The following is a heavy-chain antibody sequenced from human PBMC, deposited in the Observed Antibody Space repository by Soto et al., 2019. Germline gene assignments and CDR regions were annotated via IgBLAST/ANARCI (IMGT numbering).Heavy chain of an antibody. CDR1: GFTVSSYA. V-gene: IGHV3-23*01. D-gene: IGHD2-2*01. Sequence: EVQLLESGGGLVQPGGSLRLSCAASGFTVSSYAMSWVRQAPGKGLEWVSAISGSGGSTYYADSVKGRFTISRDNSENTLYRQMNSRRAEDTDVYYCAKGGSTSRWTYYYDMDVWGQGPTGTFSS. J-gene: IGHJ6*02. CDR3: AKGGSTSRWTYYYDMDV. CDR2: ISGSGGST.